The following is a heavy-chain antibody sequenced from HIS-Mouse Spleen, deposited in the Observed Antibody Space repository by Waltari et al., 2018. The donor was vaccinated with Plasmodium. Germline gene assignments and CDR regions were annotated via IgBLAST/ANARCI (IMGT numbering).Heavy chain of an antibody. V-gene: IGHV4-34*01. CDR2: INHSGST. J-gene: IGHJ4*02. CDR1: GGSFSGYY. CDR3: ASSGSGSYYY. D-gene: IGHD3-10*01. Sequence: QVQLQQWGAGLLKPSETLSLTCAVHGGSFSGYYWSWIRQPPGKGLEWSGEINHSGSTNYNPSLKSRVTISVDTSKNQFSLKLSSVTAADTAVYYCASSGSGSYYYWGQGTLVTVSS.